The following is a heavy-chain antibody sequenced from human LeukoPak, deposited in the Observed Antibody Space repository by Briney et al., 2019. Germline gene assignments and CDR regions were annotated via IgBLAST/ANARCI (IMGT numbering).Heavy chain of an antibody. CDR3: ATEMGDY. V-gene: IGHV3-48*01. J-gene: IGHJ4*02. D-gene: IGHD2-8*01. CDR1: GFTFSTYS. CDR2: ISSSRSTI. Sequence: GGSLRLSCAASGFTFSTYSMNWVRQAPGKGLEWVSYISSSRSTIYYADSVKGRFTISRDNAKNSLYLQMNSLRAEDTAVYYCATEMGDYWGQGTLVTVSS.